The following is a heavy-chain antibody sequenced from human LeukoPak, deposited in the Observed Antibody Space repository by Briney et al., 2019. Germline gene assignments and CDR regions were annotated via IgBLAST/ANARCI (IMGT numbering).Heavy chain of an antibody. Sequence: ASVKVSCKASGGTFNNYAISWVRQAPGQGLEWMGGIIPLFGTANYAQKFQGRVTITADESTSTAYMELRSLRSDDTAVYYCARDLDDWFDPWGQGTLVTVSS. CDR3: ARDLDDWFDP. CDR1: GGTFNNYA. CDR2: IIPLFGTA. D-gene: IGHD3-9*01. V-gene: IGHV1-69*13. J-gene: IGHJ5*02.